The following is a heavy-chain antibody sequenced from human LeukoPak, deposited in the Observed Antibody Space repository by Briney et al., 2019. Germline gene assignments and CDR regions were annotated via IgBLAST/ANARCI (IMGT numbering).Heavy chain of an antibody. D-gene: IGHD3-9*01. V-gene: IGHV3-74*01. CDR3: ARDPILTGYYSYFDY. J-gene: IGHJ4*02. CDR2: INSDGSST. CDR1: GFTFSSYW. Sequence: GGSLRLSCAASGFTFSSYWMHWVRQAPGKGLVWVSRINSDGSSTSYADSVKGRFTISRDSAKNTLYLQMNSLRAEDTAVYYCARDPILTGYYSYFDYWGQGTLVTVSS.